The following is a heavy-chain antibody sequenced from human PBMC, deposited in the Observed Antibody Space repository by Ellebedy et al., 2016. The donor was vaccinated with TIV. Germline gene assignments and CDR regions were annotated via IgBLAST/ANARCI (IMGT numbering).Heavy chain of an antibody. CDR3: ARDPYGSGSYYRHFDY. D-gene: IGHD3-10*01. V-gene: IGHV3-30*04. J-gene: IGHJ4*02. CDR1: EFTFSHYA. Sequence: GESLKISCAASEFTFSHYAMHWVRHTPGKGLKWVAVISYNGKNQYYEDSVKGRFTISRDNSKNTLYLEMNSLRIEDTAVYFCARDPYGSGSYYRHFDYWGQGILVTVSS. CDR2: ISYNGKNQ.